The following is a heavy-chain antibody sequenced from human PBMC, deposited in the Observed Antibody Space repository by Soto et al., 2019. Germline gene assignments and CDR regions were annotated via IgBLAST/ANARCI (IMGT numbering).Heavy chain of an antibody. Sequence: ASVKVSCKASGGTFSSYAFSWVRQAPGQGLEWMGGIIPIFGTANYAQKFQGRVTITADESTSTAYMELSSLRSEDTAVYYCARVGTLNYYDSRGTNYYGMDVWGQGTTVTVSS. J-gene: IGHJ6*02. CDR2: IIPIFGTA. D-gene: IGHD3-22*01. V-gene: IGHV1-69*13. CDR1: GGTFSSYA. CDR3: ARVGTLNYYDSRGTNYYGMDV.